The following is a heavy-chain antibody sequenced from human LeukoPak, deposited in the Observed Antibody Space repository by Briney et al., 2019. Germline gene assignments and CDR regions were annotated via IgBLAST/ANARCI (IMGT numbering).Heavy chain of an antibody. D-gene: IGHD2-2*02. CDR2: IRYDGSNK. CDR1: GFTFSSYG. V-gene: IGHV3-30*02. Sequence: GGSLRLSCAASGFTFSSYGMHWVRQAPGKGLEWVAFIRYDGSNKYYADSVKGRFTISRDNSKNTLYLQMNSLRAEDTAVYYCAKELGACSSTSCYRVNYYYYYMDVWGTGTTVTVSS. CDR3: AKELGACSSTSCYRVNYYYYYMDV. J-gene: IGHJ6*03.